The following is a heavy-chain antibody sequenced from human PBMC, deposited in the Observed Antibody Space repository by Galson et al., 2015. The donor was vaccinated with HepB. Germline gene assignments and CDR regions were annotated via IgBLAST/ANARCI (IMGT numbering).Heavy chain of an antibody. CDR1: GFTFSNYG. CDR2: ITSTSSTI. V-gene: IGHV3-48*02. Sequence: SLRLSCAASGFTFSNYGMNWVRQAPGKGLEWVSYITSTSSTIYYADSVKGRFAMSRDNAQNSLYLQMDSLRDEDTAVYYCARDQLGYCSAKTCYNSHAFDIWGRGTMVPVSS. CDR3: ARDQLGYCSAKTCYNSHAFDI. D-gene: IGHD2-2*02. J-gene: IGHJ3*02.